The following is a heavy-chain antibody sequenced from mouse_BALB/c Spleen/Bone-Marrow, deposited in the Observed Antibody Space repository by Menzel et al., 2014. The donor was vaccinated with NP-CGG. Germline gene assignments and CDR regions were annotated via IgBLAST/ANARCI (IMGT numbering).Heavy chain of an antibody. Sequence: EVQLVESGGGLVKPGGSPKLSCAASGFTFSSYSMSWVRQTPEKRLEWVATISSGGHYTYYPDSVKGRFTISRDNAKNTLYLQMSSLKSEDTAMYYCSKDGGYDYSYYFDYWGQGTTLTVSS. D-gene: IGHD2-4*01. V-gene: IGHV5-6-4*01. CDR2: ISSGGHYT. CDR1: GFTFSSYS. CDR3: SKDGGYDYSYYFDY. J-gene: IGHJ2*01.